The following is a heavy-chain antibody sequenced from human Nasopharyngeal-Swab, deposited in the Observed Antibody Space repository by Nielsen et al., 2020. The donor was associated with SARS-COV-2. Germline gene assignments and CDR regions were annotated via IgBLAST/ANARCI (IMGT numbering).Heavy chain of an antibody. Sequence: GGSLRLSCAASGFTFSSYCMSWVRQAPGKGLEWVANIKHDGSEKYYVDSVKGRFTISRDNAKNSLYLQMNSLRAEDTAVYYCARDGATPSPGYYYYGMDDWGQGTTVTVSS. J-gene: IGHJ6*02. V-gene: IGHV3-7*01. CDR2: IKHDGSEK. D-gene: IGHD4-17*01. CDR1: GFTFSSYC. CDR3: ARDGATPSPGYYYYGMDD.